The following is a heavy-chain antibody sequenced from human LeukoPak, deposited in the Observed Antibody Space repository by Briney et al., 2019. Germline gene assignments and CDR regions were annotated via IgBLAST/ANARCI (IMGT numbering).Heavy chain of an antibody. CDR2: IKEDGSEK. D-gene: IGHD2-2*01. CDR3: ARRALQYCSSTSCPAQYYGVDV. J-gene: IGHJ6*04. V-gene: IGHV3-7*03. Sequence: GGSLRLSCAASGFIFSSYWMSWVRQAPGKGLEWVANIKEDGSEKYYVDSVKGRFTISRDNAKNSLYLQTHSLRAEDTAVYYCARRALQYCSSTSCPAQYYGVDVWGKGTTVTVSS. CDR1: GFIFSSYW.